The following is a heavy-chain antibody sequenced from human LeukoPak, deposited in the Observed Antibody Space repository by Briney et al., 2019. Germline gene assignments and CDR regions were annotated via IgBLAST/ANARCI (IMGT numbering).Heavy chain of an antibody. CDR1: GFTFSSYS. CDR3: VKDYTHHYDSSGYLIDY. CDR2: ISSSGSHI. Sequence: PGGSLRLSCAASGFTFSSYSMNWVRQAPGKGLEWVSSISSSGSHIYYTDSVKGRFTISRDNSKNTLYLQMSSLRVEDTAVYYCVKDYTHHYDSSGYLIDYWGQGTLVTVSS. V-gene: IGHV3-21*01. J-gene: IGHJ4*02. D-gene: IGHD3-22*01.